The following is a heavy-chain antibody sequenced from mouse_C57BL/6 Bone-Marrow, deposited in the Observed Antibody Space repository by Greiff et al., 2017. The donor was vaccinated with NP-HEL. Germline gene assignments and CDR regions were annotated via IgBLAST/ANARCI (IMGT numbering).Heavy chain of an antibody. CDR2: ISDGGSYT. V-gene: IGHV5-4*03. CDR3: ARVCYYGSNGFDY. CDR1: GFTFSSYA. Sequence: EVMLVESGGGLVKPGGSLKLSCAASGFTFSSYAMSWVRQTPEKRLEWVATISDGGSYTYYPDNVKGRFTISRDNANNNLYLQMSHLKSEDTAMYYCARVCYYGSNGFDYWGQGTTLTVSS. D-gene: IGHD1-1*01. J-gene: IGHJ2*01.